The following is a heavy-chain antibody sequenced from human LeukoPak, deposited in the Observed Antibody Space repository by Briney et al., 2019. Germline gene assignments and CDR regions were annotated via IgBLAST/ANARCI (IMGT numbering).Heavy chain of an antibody. CDR3: ASQIHDFWSGFYY. Sequence: ASVKVSCKASGYTFTGYHLHWVRQAPGQGLEWMGRINPNNDGTNYAQKFQARVTMTRDTSTSTAYMDLSGLTSDDTAVYYCASQIHDFWSGFYYWGQGTLVTVSS. CDR2: INPNNDGT. J-gene: IGHJ4*02. CDR1: GYTFTGYH. V-gene: IGHV1-2*06. D-gene: IGHD3-3*01.